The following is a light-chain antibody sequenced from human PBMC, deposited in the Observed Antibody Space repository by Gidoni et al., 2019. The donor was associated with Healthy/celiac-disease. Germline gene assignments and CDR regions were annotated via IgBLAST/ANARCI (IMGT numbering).Light chain of an antibody. CDR2: GAS. J-gene: IGKJ1*01. CDR1: QSVISSY. Sequence: EIVLPQSPGTLSLSQEERATLSCRASQSVISSYLAWYQQKPGQAPRLLIYGASSRATGIPDRFSGSGSGTDFTLTISSLEPEDFAAYYCQQDGSSPRTFXXXTKVEIK. V-gene: IGKV3-20*01. CDR3: QQDGSSPRT.